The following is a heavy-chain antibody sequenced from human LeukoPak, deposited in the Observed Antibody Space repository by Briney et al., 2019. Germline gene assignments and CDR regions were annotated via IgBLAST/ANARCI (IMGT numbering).Heavy chain of an antibody. V-gene: IGHV3-30*18. CDR1: GFTFSSYG. CDR3: AKDLLWTTVTTSPRTRRPDP. J-gene: IGHJ5*02. D-gene: IGHD4-11*01. Sequence: PGGSLRLSCAASGFTFSSYGMHWVRQAPGKGLEWVAVISYDGSNKYYADSVKGRFTISRDNSKNTLYLQMNSLRAEDTAVYYCAKDLLWTTVTTSPRTRRPDPWGQGTLVTVSS. CDR2: ISYDGSNK.